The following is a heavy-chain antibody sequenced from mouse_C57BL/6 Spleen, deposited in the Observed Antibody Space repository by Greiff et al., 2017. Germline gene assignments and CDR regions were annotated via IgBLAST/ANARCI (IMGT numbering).Heavy chain of an antibody. CDR1: GYTFTSYW. CDR2: IYPGSGST. J-gene: IGHJ1*03. D-gene: IGHD1-1*01. CDR3: ARGDYYGTSDWYFDV. Sequence: VQLQQSGAELVKPGASVKMSCKASGYTFTSYWITWVKQRPGQGLEWIGDIYPGSGSTNYNEKFKSKATLTVDTSSSTSYMQLSSLTSEDSAVYYCARGDYYGTSDWYFDVWGTGTTVTVSS. V-gene: IGHV1-55*01.